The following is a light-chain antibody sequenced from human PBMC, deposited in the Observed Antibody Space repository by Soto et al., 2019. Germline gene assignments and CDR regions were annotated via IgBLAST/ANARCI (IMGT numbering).Light chain of an antibody. V-gene: IGLV2-18*01. CDR2: EAS. CDR3: SLYTSENTYV. Sequence: QSVLTQPPSVSGSPVQSVTISCTGTSTDFVTYNRVSWYQQPPGTAPKLIVYEASNRPSGVPDRFSGSKSGNTASLTISGLQAADEADYYCSLYTSENTYVFGTGTQVTVL. CDR1: STDFVTYNR. J-gene: IGLJ1*01.